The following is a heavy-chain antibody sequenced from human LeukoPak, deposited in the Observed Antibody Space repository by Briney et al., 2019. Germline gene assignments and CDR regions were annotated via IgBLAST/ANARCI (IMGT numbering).Heavy chain of an antibody. Sequence: GGSLRPSCAASGFTFDDYGMSWVRQAPGKGLEWVSGTNWNGGSTGYADSVKGRFTISRDNAKNSLYLQMNSLRAEDTALYYCAREGDSGYHRDFDYWGQGTLVTVSS. J-gene: IGHJ4*02. D-gene: IGHD3-22*01. CDR3: AREGDSGYHRDFDY. CDR1: GFTFDDYG. V-gene: IGHV3-20*04. CDR2: TNWNGGST.